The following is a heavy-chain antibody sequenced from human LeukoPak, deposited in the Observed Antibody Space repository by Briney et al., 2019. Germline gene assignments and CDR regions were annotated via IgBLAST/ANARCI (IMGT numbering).Heavy chain of an antibody. CDR2: ISSSSSYI. V-gene: IGHV3-21*01. CDR1: GFTFSSYS. J-gene: IGHJ4*02. Sequence: GSLRLSCAASGFTFSSYSMNWVRQAPGKGLEWVSSISSSSSYIYYADSVKGRFTISRDNAKNSLYLQMNSLRAEDTAVYYCARDKVPVGYSYGFDYWGQGTLVTASS. D-gene: IGHD5-18*01. CDR3: ARDKVPVGYSYGFDY.